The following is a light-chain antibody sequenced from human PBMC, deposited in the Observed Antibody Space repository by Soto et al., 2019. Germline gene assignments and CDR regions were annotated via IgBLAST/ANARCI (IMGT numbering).Light chain of an antibody. J-gene: IGKJ4*01. CDR1: QGIRDD. Sequence: AIQMTQSPSSLSASVGARVTITCRASQGIRDDLGWYQQKPGKAPRLLIYSASTLQSGVPSRFSGSGFGTDFTLTISSLQPEDFATYYCLQENSYPHTFGGGTKVELK. CDR2: SAS. V-gene: IGKV1-6*01. CDR3: LQENSYPHT.